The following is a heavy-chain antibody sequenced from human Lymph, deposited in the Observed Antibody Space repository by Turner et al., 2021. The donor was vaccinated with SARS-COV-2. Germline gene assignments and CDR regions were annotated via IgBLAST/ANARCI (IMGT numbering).Heavy chain of an antibody. V-gene: IGHV3-9*01. CDR1: GFTFDDYA. CDR3: AKDLAGTYYSSFDY. CDR2: INWSGGSI. J-gene: IGHJ4*02. Sequence: EVQLVESGGGLVQPGRSLRLSGAASGFTFDDYAMHWVRQAPGKGLEWVSGINWSGGSIAYADSVKGRFTISRDNPKNSLYLQMNSLRAEDTAFYYCAKDLAGTYYSSFDYWGQGTLVTVSS. D-gene: IGHD1-26*01.